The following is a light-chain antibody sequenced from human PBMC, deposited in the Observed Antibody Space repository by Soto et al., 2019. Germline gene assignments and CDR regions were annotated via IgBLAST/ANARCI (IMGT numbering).Light chain of an antibody. CDR3: QQYGSSPIT. Sequence: EIVMTQSPATLSVSPGERATLSCRASRSVSSNLAWYQQKPGQAPRLLIYGPSTRATGIPARFSGSGSGTEFTLTVSSLQSEDFAVYYCQQYGSSPITFGQGTRLEIK. V-gene: IGKV3D-15*02. CDR2: GPS. CDR1: RSVSSN. J-gene: IGKJ5*01.